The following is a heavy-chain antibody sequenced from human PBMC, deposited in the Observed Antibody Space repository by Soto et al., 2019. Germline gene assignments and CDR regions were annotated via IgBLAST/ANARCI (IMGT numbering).Heavy chain of an antibody. CDR2: FSGRGGGT. CDR1: GFTFSSYA. D-gene: IGHD5-12*01. J-gene: IGHJ4*02. CDR3: VKGRATILYFDY. V-gene: IGHV3-23*01. Sequence: EVQLLESGGALVQPGGSLRLSCAASGFTFSSYAMSWVRQAPGKGLEWVSAFSGRGGGTYYADSVKGRFTISSDDSKNTLYLQMNSLRAEDTAVYDCVKGRATILYFDYWGQGTLVTVSS.